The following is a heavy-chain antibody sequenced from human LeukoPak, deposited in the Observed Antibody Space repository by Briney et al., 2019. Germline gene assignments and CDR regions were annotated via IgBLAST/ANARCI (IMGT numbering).Heavy chain of an antibody. CDR2: IYPGDSDT. D-gene: IGHD3-10*01. CDR3: VRQPGRRDYYYGMDV. Sequence: GESLKISCKGSGYSFTSYCIGWVRQMPGKGLEWMGIIYPGDSDTRYSPSFQGQVTISADKSISTAYLQWSSLKASDTAMYYCVRQPGRRDYYYGMDVWGQGTTVTVSS. J-gene: IGHJ6*02. V-gene: IGHV5-51*01. CDR1: GYSFTSYC.